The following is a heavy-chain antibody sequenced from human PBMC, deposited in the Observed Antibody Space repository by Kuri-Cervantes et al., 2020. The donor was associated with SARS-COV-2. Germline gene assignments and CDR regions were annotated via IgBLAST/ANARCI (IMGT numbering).Heavy chain of an antibody. J-gene: IGHJ3*02. D-gene: IGHD1-1*01. V-gene: IGHV1-2*02. Sequence: ASVKVSCKASGYTFTGYYMHWVRQAPGQGLEWMGWINPNSGGTNYAQKFQGRVTMTRDTSISTAYMELSRLRSDDTAVYYCARDSGDWNPDGLDIWGQGTIVTVSS. CDR2: INPNSGGT. CDR1: GYTFTGYY. CDR3: ARDSGDWNPDGLDI.